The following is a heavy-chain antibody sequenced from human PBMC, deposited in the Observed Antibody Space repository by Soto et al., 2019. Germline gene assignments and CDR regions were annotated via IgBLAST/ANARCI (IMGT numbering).Heavy chain of an antibody. CDR2: IYWDDDK. J-gene: IGHJ4*02. D-gene: IGHD6-13*01. CDR3: AHSPQTSSPWGYGY. V-gene: IGHV2-5*02. CDR1: GFSLSTSGVG. Sequence: SCPTLVNPTQTPTLTCTFSGFSLSTSGVGVGWIRQPPGKALEWLALIYWDDDKLYSPFLKSRLTITKDTSKNQVVLTMTNMDPVDTATYYCAHSPQTSSPWGYGYWGQGTLVTVYS.